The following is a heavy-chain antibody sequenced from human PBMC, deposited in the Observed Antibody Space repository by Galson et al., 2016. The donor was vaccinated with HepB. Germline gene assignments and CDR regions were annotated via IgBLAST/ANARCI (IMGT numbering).Heavy chain of an antibody. D-gene: IGHD3-3*01. V-gene: IGHV3-74*01. CDR2: INSDGSST. Sequence: SLRLSCAASGFTFSSYWMHWVRQAPGKGLVWVSRINSDGSSTNYADSVKGRFTISRDNAKNTLYLQMNSLRAEDTAVYYCARDSKYDFWSGYYPDAFDIWGQGTMVTVSS. CDR3: ARDSKYDFWSGYYPDAFDI. J-gene: IGHJ3*02. CDR1: GFTFSSYW.